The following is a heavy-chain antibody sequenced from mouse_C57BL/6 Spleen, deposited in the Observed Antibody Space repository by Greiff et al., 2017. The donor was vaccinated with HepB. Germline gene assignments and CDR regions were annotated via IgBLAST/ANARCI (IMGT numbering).Heavy chain of an antibody. Sequence: EVQLQQSGAELVRPGASVKLSCTASGFNIKDDYMHWVKQRPEQGLEWIGWIDPENGDTEYASKFQGKATITADTSSNTAYLQLRSLTSEDTAVYYCTLYDYDPYFDYWGQGTTLTVSA. CDR2: IDPENGDT. D-gene: IGHD2-4*01. CDR1: GFNIKDDY. CDR3: TLYDYDPYFDY. J-gene: IGHJ2*01. V-gene: IGHV14-4*01.